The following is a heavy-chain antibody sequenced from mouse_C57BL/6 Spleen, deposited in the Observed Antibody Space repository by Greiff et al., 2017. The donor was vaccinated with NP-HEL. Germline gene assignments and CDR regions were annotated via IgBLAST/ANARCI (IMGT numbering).Heavy chain of an antibody. D-gene: IGHD1-1*01. Sequence: QVQLQQSGAELARPGASVKLSCKASGYTFTSYGISWVKQRPGQGLEWIGEIYPRSGNTYYNEKFKGKATLTADKSSSTAYMELRSLTSEDSAVYFCARNYYGSSYEEAWFAYWGQGTLVTVSA. J-gene: IGHJ3*01. CDR3: ARNYYGSSYEEAWFAY. V-gene: IGHV1-81*01. CDR1: GYTFTSYG. CDR2: IYPRSGNT.